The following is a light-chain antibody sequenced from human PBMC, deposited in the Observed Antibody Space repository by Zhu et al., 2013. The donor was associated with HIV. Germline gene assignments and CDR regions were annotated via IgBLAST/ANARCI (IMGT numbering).Light chain of an antibody. J-gene: IGLJ3*02. CDR3: GTWDTRLSGGV. V-gene: IGLV1-51*01. CDR1: NSNIGNNL. CDR2: DND. Sequence: QSVLTQPPSLSAAPGQKVTISCSGSNSNIGNNLVSWYQQVPGAAPKLVIYDNDKRPSGIPDRFSGSKSGTSATLGITGLQTGDEADYYCGTWDTRLSGGVFGGGTKLTVL.